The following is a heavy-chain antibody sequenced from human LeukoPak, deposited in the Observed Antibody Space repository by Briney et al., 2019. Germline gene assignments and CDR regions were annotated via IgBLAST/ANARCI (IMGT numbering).Heavy chain of an antibody. D-gene: IGHD6-19*01. CDR3: ARQDSGRFDY. V-gene: IGHV4-39*01. J-gene: IGHJ4*02. Sequence: SETLSLTCTVSGGSISSSSYYWGWIRQPPGKGLEWIGSIYSSGSTYYNPSLKSRVTISVDTSKNQFSLKLSSVTAADTAVYYCARQDSGRFDYWGQGTLVTVSS. CDR2: IYSSGST. CDR1: GGSISSSSYY.